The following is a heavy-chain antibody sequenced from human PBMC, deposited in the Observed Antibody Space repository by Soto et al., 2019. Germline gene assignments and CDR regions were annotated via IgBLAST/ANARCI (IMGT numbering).Heavy chain of an antibody. J-gene: IGHJ6*02. CDR1: GGSISSSSYY. V-gene: IGHV4-39*01. CDR3: ARHSNYDILTGYDLPDYYYGMDV. D-gene: IGHD3-9*01. CDR2: IYYSGST. Sequence: SETLSLTCTVSGGSISSSSYYWGWIRQPPGKGLEWIGSIYYSGSTYYNPSLKSRVTISVDTSKNQFSLKLSSVTAADTAVYYCARHSNYDILTGYDLPDYYYGMDVWGQGTTVTVSS.